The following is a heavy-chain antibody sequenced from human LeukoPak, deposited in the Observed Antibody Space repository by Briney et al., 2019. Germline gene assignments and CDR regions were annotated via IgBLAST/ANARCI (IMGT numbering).Heavy chain of an antibody. CDR3: ASSLNSYFDY. Sequence: GSLRLSCAASGFTFSSYTMNWVRQAPGKGLEWVSSISSSSSYIYYADSVKGRFTNSRDNAKNSLSLQMNSLRAEDTAVYYCASSLNSYFDYWGQGTLVTVSS. CDR2: ISSSSSYI. J-gene: IGHJ4*02. V-gene: IGHV3-21*01. CDR1: GFTFSSYT. D-gene: IGHD1/OR15-1a*01.